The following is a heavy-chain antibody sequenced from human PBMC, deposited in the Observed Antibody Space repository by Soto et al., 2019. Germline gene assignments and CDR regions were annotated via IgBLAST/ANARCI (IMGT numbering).Heavy chain of an antibody. CDR2: INHSGST. CDR1: DGNFRGHC. CDR3: ARDKITGLFDY. V-gene: IGHV4-34*01. Sequence: SETLPHTCAVYDGNFRGHCGPWIRQPPGTGLEWIGEINHSGSTNYNPSLKSRVTISVDTSKNQFSLKLNSVTAADTAVYYCARDKITGLFDYWGQGTLVTVSS. J-gene: IGHJ4*02. D-gene: IGHD1-1*01.